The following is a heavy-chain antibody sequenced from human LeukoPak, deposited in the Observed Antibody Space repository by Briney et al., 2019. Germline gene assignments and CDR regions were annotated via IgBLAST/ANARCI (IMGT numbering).Heavy chain of an antibody. D-gene: IGHD3-22*01. CDR3: ARVGYYESTSYYYFDY. CDR2: IIPTLGVG. Sequence: SVKVSCKASGGTFSNYAISWVRQAPGQGLEWMGRIIPTLGVGNYAQEFQDRVTITANISTTTAYMELSSLRSEDTAVYYCARVGYYESTSYYYFDYWGQGTLVTVSS. J-gene: IGHJ4*02. V-gene: IGHV1-69*04. CDR1: GGTFSNYA.